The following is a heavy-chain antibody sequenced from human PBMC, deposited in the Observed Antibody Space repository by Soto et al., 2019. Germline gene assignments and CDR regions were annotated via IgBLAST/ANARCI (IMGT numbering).Heavy chain of an antibody. CDR1: GFTFSDHF. J-gene: IGHJ4*02. D-gene: IGHD1-20*01. CDR3: TRDYNWANDY. CDR2: IRSKASSYST. Sequence: GGSLRLSCAASGFTFSDHFMDWVRQAPGQGLEWIGRIRSKASSYSTEYAASVRGRFTISRDDSHNSLSLQMNSLTIEDTAVYYCTRDYNWANDYWGQGTLVTVSS. V-gene: IGHV3-72*01.